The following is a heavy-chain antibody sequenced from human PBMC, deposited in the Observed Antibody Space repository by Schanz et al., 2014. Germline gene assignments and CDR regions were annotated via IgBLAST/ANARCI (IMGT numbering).Heavy chain of an antibody. Sequence: QVQLVQSGAEVKKPGASVKVSCKASGYTFTSYDINWVRQATGQGLEWMGWMNSKTGNTGYAQRFQGRVTMTRNTSITTAYLELSSLRSRDTAVYYCAKGRTFGRWGQGTLVTVSS. CDR3: AKGRTFGR. J-gene: IGHJ5*02. CDR1: GYTFTSYD. CDR2: MNSKTGNT. V-gene: IGHV1-8*01.